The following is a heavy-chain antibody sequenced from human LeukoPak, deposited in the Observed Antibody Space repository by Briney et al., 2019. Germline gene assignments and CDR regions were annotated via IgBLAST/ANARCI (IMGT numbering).Heavy chain of an antibody. CDR3: ASRLYDSARNFDY. V-gene: IGHV4-4*02. J-gene: IGHJ4*02. CDR2: IYHSGST. CDR1: GGSLSTSTW. D-gene: IGHD3-22*01. Sequence: SGTLSPTCAVSGGSLSTSTWWSWVRQPPGKGLEWIGEIYHSGSTNYNPSLKGRVTISVDKSKNQFSLKLNSVTAADTAVYYCASRLYDSARNFDYWGQGTLVTVSS.